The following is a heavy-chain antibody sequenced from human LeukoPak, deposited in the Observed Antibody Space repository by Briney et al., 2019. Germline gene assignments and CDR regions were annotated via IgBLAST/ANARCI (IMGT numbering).Heavy chain of an antibody. J-gene: IGHJ4*02. CDR2: INPSGGST. CDR3: ARGGSSGCLDY. CDR1: GYTFTSYY. D-gene: IGHD6-19*01. V-gene: IGHV1-46*01. Sequence: ASVTVSCKASGYTFTSYYMHWVRQAPGQGLEWMGIINPSGGSTSYAQKFQGRVTMTRDMSTSTVYMELSSLRSEDTAVYYCARGGSSGCLDYWGQGTLVTVSS.